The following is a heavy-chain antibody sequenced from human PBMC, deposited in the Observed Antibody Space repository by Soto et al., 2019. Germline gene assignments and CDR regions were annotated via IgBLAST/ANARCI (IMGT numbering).Heavy chain of an antibody. CDR3: ARDREYYGSGSAGHNPDFDY. CDR2: INPSGGST. CDR1: GYTFTSYY. V-gene: IGHV1-46*01. J-gene: IGHJ4*02. Sequence: ASVKVSCKASGYTFTSYYMHWVRQAPGQGLEWMGIINPSGGSTSYAQKFQGRVTMTRDTSTSTVYMELSSLRSEDTAVYYCARDREYYGSGSAGHNPDFDYWGQGTLVTVSS. D-gene: IGHD3-10*01.